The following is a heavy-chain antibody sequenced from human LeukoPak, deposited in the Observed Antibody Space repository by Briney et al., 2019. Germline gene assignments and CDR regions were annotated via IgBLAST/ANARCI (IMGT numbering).Heavy chain of an antibody. CDR1: GYTFTGYY. CDR2: INPNSGGT. CDR3: ASSVSYCSSTSCRPGDAFDI. D-gene: IGHD2-2*01. J-gene: IGHJ3*02. Sequence: ASVKVSCKDSGYTFTGYYMHWVRQAPGQRLEWMGWINPNSGGTNYAQKFQGRVTMTRDTSISTAYMELSRLRSDDTAVYYCASSVSYCSSTSCRPGDAFDIWGQGTMVTVSS. V-gene: IGHV1-2*02.